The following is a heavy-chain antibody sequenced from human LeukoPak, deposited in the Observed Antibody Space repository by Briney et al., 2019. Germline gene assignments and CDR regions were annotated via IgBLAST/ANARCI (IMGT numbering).Heavy chain of an antibody. V-gene: IGHV1-69*05. D-gene: IGHD6-13*01. CDR1: GGTFISYP. Sequence: SVKVSCKASGGTFISYPISWVRQAPGQGLEWMGRIIPIFGTANYAQKFQGRVTITTDESTSTAYMELSSLRSEDTAVYYCAGAAAGNWRYFDYWGQGTLVTVSS. J-gene: IGHJ4*02. CDR3: AGAAAGNWRYFDY. CDR2: IIPIFGTA.